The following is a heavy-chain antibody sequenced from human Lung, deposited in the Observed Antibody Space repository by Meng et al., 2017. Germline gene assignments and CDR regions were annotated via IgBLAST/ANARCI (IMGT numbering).Heavy chain of an antibody. J-gene: IGHJ4*02. CDR1: GFTFSSYA. Sequence: QVRVVGSGGGVVQPGRSLRLSCAASGFTFSSYAMHWVRQAPGKGLEWVAVISYDGSNKYYADSVKGRFTISRDNSKNTLYLQMNSLRAEDTAVYYCARAWGGGYNWNDRIDYWGQGTLVTVSS. CDR2: ISYDGSNK. V-gene: IGHV3-30*01. CDR3: ARAWGGGYNWNDRIDY. D-gene: IGHD1-20*01.